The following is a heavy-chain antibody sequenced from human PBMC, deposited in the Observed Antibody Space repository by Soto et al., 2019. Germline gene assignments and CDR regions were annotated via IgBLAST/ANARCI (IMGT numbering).Heavy chain of an antibody. Sequence: GGSLRLSCAASGFTFSSYSMNWVRQAPGKGLEWVSSISSSSSYIYYADTVKGRFTISRDNAKNSLYLQMNSLRAEDSFVYYCARLGAIAPPSTFDPWGQGTLVTVSS. V-gene: IGHV3-21*01. CDR3: ARLGAIAPPSTFDP. CDR2: ISSSSSYI. CDR1: GFTFSSYS. J-gene: IGHJ5*02.